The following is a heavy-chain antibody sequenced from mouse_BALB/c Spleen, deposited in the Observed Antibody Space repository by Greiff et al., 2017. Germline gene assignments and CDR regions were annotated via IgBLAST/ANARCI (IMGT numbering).Heavy chain of an antibody. CDR2: IDPANGNT. Sequence: VQLQQSGAELVKPGASVKLSCTASGFNIKDTYMHWVKQRPEQGLEWIGRIDPANGNTKYDPKFQGKATITADTSSNTAYLQLSSLTSEDTAVYYCARNYKTYWYFDVWGAGTTVTVSS. CDR1: GFNIKDTY. J-gene: IGHJ1*01. CDR3: ARNYKTYWYFDV. V-gene: IGHV14-3*02. D-gene: IGHD1-1*01.